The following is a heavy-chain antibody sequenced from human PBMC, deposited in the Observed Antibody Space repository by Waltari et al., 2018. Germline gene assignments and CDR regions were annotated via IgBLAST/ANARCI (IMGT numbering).Heavy chain of an antibody. Sequence: EVQLVESGGGLAQPGGSLRLSCAASGLSFSNYWMNWVRQASGKGHEWVAKIKQDGSEKYYMDSVKGRFTISRDNAKNSLYLQMNNLRVEDTAVYYCTRGGRDSSWYWRDWGQGTLVTVSS. D-gene: IGHD6-13*01. CDR2: IKQDGSEK. J-gene: IGHJ4*02. V-gene: IGHV3-7*01. CDR3: TRGGRDSSWYWRD. CDR1: GLSFSNYW.